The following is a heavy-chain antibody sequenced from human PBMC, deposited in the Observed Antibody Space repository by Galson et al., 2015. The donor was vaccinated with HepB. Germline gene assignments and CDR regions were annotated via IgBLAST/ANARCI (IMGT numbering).Heavy chain of an antibody. CDR2: IYWDDNK. J-gene: IGHJ4*02. CDR3: APRLGAYFDS. Sequence: PALVKPTQTVTLTCTLSGLSLNTSGVGVGWIRQPPGKALEWLALIYWDDNKRYSPSLKTRLTITKDTSKNQVVLTMTNMDPVDTATFYCAPRLGAYFDSWGQGTLVTVPS. CDR1: GLSLNTSGVG. V-gene: IGHV2-5*02. D-gene: IGHD3-16*01.